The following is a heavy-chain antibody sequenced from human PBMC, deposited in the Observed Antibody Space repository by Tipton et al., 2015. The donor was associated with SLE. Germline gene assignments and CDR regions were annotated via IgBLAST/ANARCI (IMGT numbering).Heavy chain of an antibody. CDR3: ARRCGKGLYL. J-gene: IGHJ4*02. CDR1: GGSVISSPHH. V-gene: IGHV4-39*07. CDR2: INHSGST. Sequence: GLVKPSETLSLTCSVSGGSVISSPHHWGWVRQPPGKGLEWIGEINHSGSTTYNSSLKSRLTMSIDTSKNQFSLRPNSVTAADTAMYYCARRCGKGLYLWGQGTLVTVSS. D-gene: IGHD2-8*01.